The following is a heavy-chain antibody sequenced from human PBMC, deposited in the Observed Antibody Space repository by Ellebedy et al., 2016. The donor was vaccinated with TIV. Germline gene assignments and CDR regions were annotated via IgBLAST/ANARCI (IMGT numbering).Heavy chain of an antibody. J-gene: IGHJ5*02. D-gene: IGHD4-17*01. CDR1: GFNFRSYW. V-gene: IGHV3-7*01. CDR3: ARRGSYGDYSVRVNSWFDL. CDR2: IYKDGSEQ. Sequence: PGGSLRLSCEASGFNFRSYWMSWVRQAPGKGLEWVANIYKDGSEQYYVDSVKGRFTIPRANARNSVYLQMNSLRAEDTAVYYCARRGSYGDYSVRVNSWFDLWGQGTLVTVSS.